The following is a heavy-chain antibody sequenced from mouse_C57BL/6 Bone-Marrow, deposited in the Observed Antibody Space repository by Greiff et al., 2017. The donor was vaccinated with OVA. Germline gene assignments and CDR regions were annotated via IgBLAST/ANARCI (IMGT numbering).Heavy chain of an antibody. D-gene: IGHD1-3*01. V-gene: IGHV1-76*01. CDR1: GYTFTDYY. Sequence: QVQLKQSGAELVRPGASVKLSCKASGYTFTDYYISWVKQRPGQGLEWIARIYPGSGNIYYNEKFKGKATLTAEKSSSTAYMQLSSLTSDDSAVYYCARSEWLRDCFDYGGQGTTLTVSS. J-gene: IGHJ2*01. CDR2: IYPGSGNI. CDR3: ARSEWLRDCFDY.